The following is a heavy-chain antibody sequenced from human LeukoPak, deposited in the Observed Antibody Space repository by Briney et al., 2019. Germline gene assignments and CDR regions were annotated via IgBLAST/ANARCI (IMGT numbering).Heavy chain of an antibody. CDR2: INSDGSST. CDR3: AYYSGSRGATYGMDV. D-gene: IGHD1-26*01. V-gene: IGHV3-74*01. CDR1: GFTFSSYW. Sequence: GGSLRLSCAASGFTFSSYWMHWVRQAPGKGLVWVSRINSDGSSTNYADSVKGRFTISRDNAKNTLYLQMNSLRAEDTAIYYCAYYSGSRGATYGMDVWGHGTTVTVSS. J-gene: IGHJ6*02.